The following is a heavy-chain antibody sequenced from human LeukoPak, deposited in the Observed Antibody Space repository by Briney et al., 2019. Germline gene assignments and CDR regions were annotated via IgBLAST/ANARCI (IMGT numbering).Heavy chain of an antibody. D-gene: IGHD3-22*01. CDR3: ARDPYDSSGYYPNYFDY. CDR2: IIPIFGTA. V-gene: IGHV1-69*01. J-gene: IGHJ4*02. Sequence: SVKVSCKASGGTFSSYAISWVRQAPGQGLEWMGGIIPIFGTANYAQKFQGRVTITADESTSTAYMELSSLRSEDTAVYYCARDPYDSSGYYPNYFDYWGQGTLVTVSS. CDR1: GGTFSSYA.